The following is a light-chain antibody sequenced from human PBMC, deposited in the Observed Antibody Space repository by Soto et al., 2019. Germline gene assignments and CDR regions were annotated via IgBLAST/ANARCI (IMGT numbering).Light chain of an antibody. CDR3: QKYNSAPLT. CDR1: QDVRNC. J-gene: IGKJ4*01. V-gene: IGKV1-33*01. Sequence: DIQMTQSPSSLSASIGDRVTITCQASQDVRNCLNWYQQKPGKAPKLLIYDTSNLETGVPSRFSGSGSGTDFTFTISSLQPEDVAAYYCQKYNSAPLTFGGGTKVEIK. CDR2: DTS.